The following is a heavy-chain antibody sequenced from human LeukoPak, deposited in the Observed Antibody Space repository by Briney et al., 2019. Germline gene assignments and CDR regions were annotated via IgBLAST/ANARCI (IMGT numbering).Heavy chain of an antibody. D-gene: IGHD3-22*01. CDR2: IYPGDANT. CDR1: GYSFTSYW. J-gene: IGHJ5*02. Sequence: HGESLKISCKGSGYSFTSYWIVWVRQMPGKGLEWMGIIYPGDANTRYSPSFQGQVTISADKSINTAYLQWSSLKASDTAMYYCARRPKTHYYDSSGYYYNRFDPWGQGTLVTVSS. V-gene: IGHV5-51*01. CDR3: ARRPKTHYYDSSGYYYNRFDP.